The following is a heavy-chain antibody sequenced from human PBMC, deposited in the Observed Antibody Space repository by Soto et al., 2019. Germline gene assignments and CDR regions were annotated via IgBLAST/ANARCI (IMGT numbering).Heavy chain of an antibody. CDR2: IWNDGSEK. Sequence: GGSLRLSCAASGFSFSTHGLHWVRQAPGKGLEWVAVIWNDGSEKSYVDSVGGRFTISRDNAKNSLYLQMDSLRVGDTAVYYCARGGVYSTSSLPRFYYYAMDVWGQGTTVTVSS. CDR3: ARGGVYSTSSLPRFYYYAMDV. CDR1: GFSFSTHG. J-gene: IGHJ6*02. D-gene: IGHD6-6*01. V-gene: IGHV3-33*01.